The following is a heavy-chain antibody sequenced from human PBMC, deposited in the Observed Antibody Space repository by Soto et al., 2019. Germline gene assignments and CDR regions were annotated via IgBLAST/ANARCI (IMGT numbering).Heavy chain of an antibody. CDR3: ARANVWGTYRDDDFDI. J-gene: IGHJ3*02. V-gene: IGHV4-30-2*01. Sequence: HLQLQESGPGLVKPSQTLSLTCAVSGDSINSGAYSWSWIRQPPGKGLEWIGYIYHSGRSYYNPSLRSRVTISLDRSKNQFSLRLTSVTAADTAVYYCARANVWGTYRDDDFDIWGQGTMVTVSS. CDR1: GDSINSGAYS. D-gene: IGHD3-16*02. CDR2: IYHSGRS.